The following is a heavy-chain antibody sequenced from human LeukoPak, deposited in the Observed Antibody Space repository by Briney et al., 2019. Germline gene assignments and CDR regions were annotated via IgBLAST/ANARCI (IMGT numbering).Heavy chain of an antibody. CDR2: TYYRSRWGN. Sequence: SQTLSLTCAISGDSVSNNIATWNWVRQSPSRGLEWLGRTYYRSRWGNDYAISVKSRITINPDTSRNQFSLQLNSVTPEDTAVYYCARDRGNPVLFDYWGQGTLVTVSS. J-gene: IGHJ4*02. CDR3: ARDRGNPVLFDY. V-gene: IGHV6-1*01. D-gene: IGHD1-14*01. CDR1: GDSVSNNIAT.